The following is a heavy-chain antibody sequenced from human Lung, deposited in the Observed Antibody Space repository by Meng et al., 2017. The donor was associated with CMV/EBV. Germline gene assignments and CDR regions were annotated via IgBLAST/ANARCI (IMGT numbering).Heavy chain of an antibody. D-gene: IGHD2-2*01. CDR2: IYYSGST. V-gene: IGHV4-39*07. CDR3: ARDIYHTDIVVVRSDDFDI. J-gene: IGHJ3*02. CDR1: GGSISSSSYY. Sequence: SXTXSLXCTVSGGSISSSSYYWGWIRQPPGKGLEWIGSIYYSGSTYYNPSLKSRVTISVDTSKNQFSLKLSSVTAADTAVYYCARDIYHTDIVVVRSDDFDIWXQGTMVTVSS.